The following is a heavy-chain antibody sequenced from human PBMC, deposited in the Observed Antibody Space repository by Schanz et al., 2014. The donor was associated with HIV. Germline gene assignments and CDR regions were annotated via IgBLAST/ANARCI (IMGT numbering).Heavy chain of an antibody. J-gene: IGHJ4*02. CDR3: AREASHYDFWYGYFTLPLNY. D-gene: IGHD3-3*01. CDR1: GFTFSDCW. Sequence: EVQLVESGGRLEQPGGSLRLSCAASGFTFSDCWMAWVRQAPGKGLEWVANIKGDGTEKNLVDSVKGRFTISRDNGKNSLFLQMNDLKVEDTGVYYCAREASHYDFWYGYFTLPLNYWGQGTRVIVSS. CDR2: IKGDGTEK. V-gene: IGHV3-7*01.